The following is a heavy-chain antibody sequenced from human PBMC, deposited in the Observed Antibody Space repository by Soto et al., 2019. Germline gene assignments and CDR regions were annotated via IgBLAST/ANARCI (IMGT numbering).Heavy chain of an antibody. CDR2: TYYRSKWYN. CDR3: ARERGYSGYGSYFDY. V-gene: IGHV6-1*01. Sequence: PSQTLSLTCAISGDSVSSNSAAWNWIRQSPSRGLEWLGRTYYRSKWYNDYAVSVKSRITINPDTSKNQYSLQLNSVTPEDTAVYYCARERGYSGYGSYFDYWGQGTLVTVSS. J-gene: IGHJ4*02. CDR1: GDSVSSNSAA. D-gene: IGHD5-12*01.